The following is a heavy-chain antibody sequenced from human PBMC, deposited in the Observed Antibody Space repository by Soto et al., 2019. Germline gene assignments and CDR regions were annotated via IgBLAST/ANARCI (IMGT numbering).Heavy chain of an antibody. CDR2: IYYRGNT. J-gene: IGHJ4*02. CDR1: GGSISTSSNY. CDR3: ARKTGGFDY. D-gene: IGHD7-27*01. Sequence: QLQLQESGPGLVKPSETLSLTCSVSGGSISTSSNYWGWIRQPPGKGLEWIGTIYYRGNTYYNPSLKSRVTISVDTSKNQFSLKVSSVTAADTAMYYCARKTGGFDYWGQGTLVTVSS. V-gene: IGHV4-39*01.